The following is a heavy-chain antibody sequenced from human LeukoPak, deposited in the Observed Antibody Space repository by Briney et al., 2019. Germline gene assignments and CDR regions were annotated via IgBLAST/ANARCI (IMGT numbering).Heavy chain of an antibody. CDR2: IIPIFGTA. CDR3: ARDDSSGYYYYGY. V-gene: IGHV1-69*05. D-gene: IGHD3-22*01. J-gene: IGHJ4*02. Sequence: SVKVSCKASGGTFSSYAISWVRQAPGQGLEWMGGIIPIFGTANYAQKFQGRVTMTRDTSTSTVYMELSSLRSEDTAVYYCARDDSSGYYYYGYWGQGTLVTVSS. CDR1: GGTFSSYA.